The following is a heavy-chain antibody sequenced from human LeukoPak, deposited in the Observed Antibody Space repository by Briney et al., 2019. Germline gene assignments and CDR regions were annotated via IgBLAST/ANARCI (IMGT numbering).Heavy chain of an antibody. CDR2: IRSKAYGGTT. CDR1: GFTFGDYG. Sequence: RSGRSLRLSCTASGFTFGDYGMSWVRQAPGKGLEWVGFIRSKAYGGTTEYAASVKGRFTISRDDSKSIAYLQMNSLKTEDTAVYYCTRGDYYDTSGYYFLFDYWGQGTLVTVSS. J-gene: IGHJ4*02. CDR3: TRGDYYDTSGYYFLFDY. V-gene: IGHV3-49*04. D-gene: IGHD3-22*01.